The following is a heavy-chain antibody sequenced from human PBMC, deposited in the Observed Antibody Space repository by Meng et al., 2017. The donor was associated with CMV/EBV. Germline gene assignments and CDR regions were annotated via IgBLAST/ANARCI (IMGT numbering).Heavy chain of an antibody. D-gene: IGHD3-3*01. CDR1: GFTFSSYD. CDR2: IGTAGDT. Sequence: GGSLRLSCAASGFTFSSYDMHWVRQATGKGLEWVSAIGTAGDTYYPGSVKGRFTISRKNAKNSLYLQMNSLRAGDTAVYYCARVGTIFRGYYFDYWGQGTLVTVSS. V-gene: IGHV3-13*01. CDR3: ARVGTIFRGYYFDY. J-gene: IGHJ4*02.